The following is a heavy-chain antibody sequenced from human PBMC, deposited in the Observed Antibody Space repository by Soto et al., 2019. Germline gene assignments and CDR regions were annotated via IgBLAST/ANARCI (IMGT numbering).Heavy chain of an antibody. D-gene: IGHD1-1*01. CDR1: GFTVSSDY. V-gene: IGHV3-66*01. J-gene: IGHJ6*02. CDR3: AGDQGYGNGVSV. Sequence: EVQVVESGGGLVRPGGSLRLSCAASGFTVSSDYMSWVRQAPGKGLEGVSVIYSGGSTYYADSVKGRFTTTRDNSKNTLYLQINSLGDEDTAVYYWAGDQGYGNGVSVWGQGTTVTVSS. CDR2: IYSGGST.